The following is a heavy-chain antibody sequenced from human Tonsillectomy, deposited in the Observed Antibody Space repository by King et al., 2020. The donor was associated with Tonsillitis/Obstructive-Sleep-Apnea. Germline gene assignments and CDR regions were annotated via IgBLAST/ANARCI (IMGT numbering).Heavy chain of an antibody. CDR1: GGSFSGDY. D-gene: IGHD6-19*01. CDR3: AREPYSSGRVGRYFDY. V-gene: IGHV4-34*01. CDR2: INRSGTT. J-gene: IGHJ4*02. Sequence: VQLQQWGAELLKPSETLSLTCAVYGGSFSGDYWSWIRQPPGKGLEWIGEINRSGTTNYNPSLKSRVTMSVDTSKNQFSLNLSSVTAADTAVYYCAREPYSSGRVGRYFDYWGQGILVTGSS.